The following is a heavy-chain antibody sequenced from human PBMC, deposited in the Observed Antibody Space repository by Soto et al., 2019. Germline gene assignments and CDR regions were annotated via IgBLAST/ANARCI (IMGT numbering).Heavy chain of an antibody. CDR2: ISSSSSTI. CDR3: ARATVAGILQNYYYGMDV. J-gene: IGHJ6*02. CDR1: GFTFSSYS. V-gene: IGHV3-48*02. Sequence: PGGSLRLSCAASGFTFSSYSMNWVRQAPGKGLEWVSYISSSSSTIYYADSVKGRFTISRDNAKNSLYLQMNSLRDEDTAVYYCARATVAGILQNYYYGMDVWGQGTTVTVSS. D-gene: IGHD6-19*01.